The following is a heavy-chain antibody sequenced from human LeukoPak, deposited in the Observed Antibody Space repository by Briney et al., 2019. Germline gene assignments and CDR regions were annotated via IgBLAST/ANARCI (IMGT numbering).Heavy chain of an antibody. CDR3: ARSITYKAVVVPYYYYGMDV. Sequence: ASVKVSCKASGYTFTSYAMHWVRQAPGQRLEWMGWTNAGNGNTKYSQKFQGRVTITRDTSASTAYMELSSLRSEDTAVYYCARSITYKAVVVPYYYYGMDVWGQGTTVTVSS. J-gene: IGHJ6*02. CDR2: TNAGNGNT. D-gene: IGHD3-10*01. V-gene: IGHV1-3*01. CDR1: GYTFTSYA.